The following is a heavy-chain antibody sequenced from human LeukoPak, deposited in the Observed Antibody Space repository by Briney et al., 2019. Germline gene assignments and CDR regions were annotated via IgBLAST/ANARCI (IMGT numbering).Heavy chain of an antibody. V-gene: IGHV1-2*02. CDR2: INPNSGGT. CDR3: ARENSGWHES. J-gene: IGHJ4*02. CDR1: GYTFTGYY. D-gene: IGHD6-19*01. Sequence: ASVTVSCKASGYTFTGYYMHWVRQAPGQGLEWMGWINPNSGGTNYAQKFQGRVTMTRGTSISTAYMELSRLRCDDTAVYYCARENSGWHESWGQRTLVTVSS.